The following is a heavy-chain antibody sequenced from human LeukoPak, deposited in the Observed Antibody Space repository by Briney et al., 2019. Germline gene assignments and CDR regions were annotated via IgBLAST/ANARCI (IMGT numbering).Heavy chain of an antibody. J-gene: IGHJ6*03. D-gene: IGHD3-16*01. Sequence: GASVKVSCKTSGYTFTDYYMHWVRQAPGQGLEWMGWINPNSGGTNYAQKFQGRVTMTRDTSISTAYMELSSLRSDDTAVYYCARETSQKGAHYMDVWGKGTTVTISS. CDR2: INPNSGGT. V-gene: IGHV1-2*02. CDR3: ARETSQKGAHYMDV. CDR1: GYTFTDYY.